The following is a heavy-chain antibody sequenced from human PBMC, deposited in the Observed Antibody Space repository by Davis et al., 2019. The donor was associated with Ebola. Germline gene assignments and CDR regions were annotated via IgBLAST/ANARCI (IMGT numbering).Heavy chain of an antibody. CDR3: ARDSPTGGRDFDY. V-gene: IGHV3-7*01. D-gene: IGHD2-15*01. J-gene: IGHJ4*02. CDR2: IKQDGSEK. Sequence: GESLKISCAASGFTFSSYAMSWVRQAPGKGLEWVANIKQDGSEKYYVDSVKGRFTISRDNAKNSLYLQMNSLRAEDTAVYYCARDSPTGGRDFDYWGQGTLVTVSS. CDR1: GFTFSSYA.